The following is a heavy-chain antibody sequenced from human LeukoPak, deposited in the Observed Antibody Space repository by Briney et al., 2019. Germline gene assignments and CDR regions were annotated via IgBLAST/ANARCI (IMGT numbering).Heavy chain of an antibody. D-gene: IGHD6-13*01. V-gene: IGHV3-23*01. Sequence: GGSLRLSCAGSGFTFRFYAMTXXXLAPGKGXXXXXXISXXXSVSRHADSVXXXXXXSRDNSKNTLYLQLNGLRVEDTAIYYCAKAYSSSLYGDAFHIWGQGTMVTVSP. CDR2: ISXXXSVS. J-gene: IGHJ3*02. CDR3: AKAYSSSLYGDAFHI. CDR1: GFTFRFYA.